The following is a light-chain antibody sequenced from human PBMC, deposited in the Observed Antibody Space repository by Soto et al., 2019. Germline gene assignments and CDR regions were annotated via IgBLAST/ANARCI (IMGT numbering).Light chain of an antibody. CDR2: GAF. CDR3: QQVTTFPPT. CDR1: QGISQW. Sequence: DIQMTQYPSSVAAAVGDRVTITCRASQGISQWLAWYQHKPGTAPKLLIFGAFSLQRGGPSRFAGSGCGTDFTLTIKSLQPEYVANYDCQQVTTFPPTFGQRTKVEIK. V-gene: IGKV1-12*01. J-gene: IGKJ1*01.